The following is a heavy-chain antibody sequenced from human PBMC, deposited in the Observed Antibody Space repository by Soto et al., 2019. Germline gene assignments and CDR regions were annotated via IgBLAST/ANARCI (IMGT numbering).Heavy chain of an antibody. CDR3: AKGPMYYDILNGPLFDP. CDR2: ISYDGGNK. J-gene: IGHJ5*02. Sequence: GGSVRLSCASSVFTFSSYGMHCVRHSPGKWLEWVAVISYDGGNKYYADSVKGRFTISRDNSKNTLYLQMNSLRAEDTAVYYCAKGPMYYDILNGPLFDPWGQGTLVNVSS. V-gene: IGHV3-30*18. CDR1: VFTFSSYG. D-gene: IGHD3-9*01.